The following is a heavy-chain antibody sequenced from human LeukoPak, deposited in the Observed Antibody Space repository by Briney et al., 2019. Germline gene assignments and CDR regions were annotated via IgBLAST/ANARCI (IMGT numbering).Heavy chain of an antibody. CDR1: GFTFSSYW. D-gene: IGHD1-26*01. Sequence: GGSLRLSCAASGFTFSSYWMSWVRQAPGKGLEWVANIKQDGSEKYYVDSVKGRFTISRDNAKNSLYLQMNSLRAEDTAVYYCARAPYSGTPTTFDYWGQGTLVTVSS. J-gene: IGHJ4*02. CDR3: ARAPYSGTPTTFDY. V-gene: IGHV3-7*01. CDR2: IKQDGSEK.